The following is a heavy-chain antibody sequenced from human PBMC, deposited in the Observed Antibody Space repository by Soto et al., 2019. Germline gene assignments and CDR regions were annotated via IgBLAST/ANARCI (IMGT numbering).Heavy chain of an antibody. D-gene: IGHD4-17*01. Sequence: QVQLVESGAGVVQPGRSLRLSCAASGFSFSDNGMHWVRQAPGKGLEWVAAIWYDGSHKYHADSVKDRFTISRDNSKNTLYLQMDSLRAEDTAVYYCARGATIERGERDFDYWGQGALVTVSS. CDR2: IWYDGSHK. J-gene: IGHJ4*02. V-gene: IGHV3-33*01. CDR3: ARGATIERGERDFDY. CDR1: GFSFSDNG.